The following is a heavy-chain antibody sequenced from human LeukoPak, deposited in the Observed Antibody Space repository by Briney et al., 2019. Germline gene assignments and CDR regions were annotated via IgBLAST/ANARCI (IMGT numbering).Heavy chain of an antibody. CDR3: TTEFKELGSFFYFYYMDV. Sequence: GGSLRLSCTASGFTFGNAGMNWVRQAPGKGLEWVGRIKTKSEGGTTDYAAPAKGRFTISRDDSKNALFLQMDSLKSDDTAMYYCTTEFKELGSFFYFYYMDVWGTGTTVTISS. D-gene: IGHD3-10*01. CDR1: GFTFGNAG. J-gene: IGHJ6*03. CDR2: IKTKSEGGTT. V-gene: IGHV3-15*01.